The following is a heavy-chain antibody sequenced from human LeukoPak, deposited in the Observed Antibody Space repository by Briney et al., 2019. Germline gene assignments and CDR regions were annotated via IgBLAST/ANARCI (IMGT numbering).Heavy chain of an antibody. CDR2: IRYDGSNK. CDR1: GFTFSSYG. D-gene: IGHD1-20*01. J-gene: IGHJ6*03. CDR3: AKGARITGTTYYYYYMDV. Sequence: GGSLRLSCAASGFTFSSYGMHWVRQAPGKGLEWVAFIRYDGSNKYYADSVKGRFTISRDNSKNTLYLQMNSLRAEDTAVYYCAKGARITGTTYYYYYMDVWGKGTTVTVSS. V-gene: IGHV3-30*02.